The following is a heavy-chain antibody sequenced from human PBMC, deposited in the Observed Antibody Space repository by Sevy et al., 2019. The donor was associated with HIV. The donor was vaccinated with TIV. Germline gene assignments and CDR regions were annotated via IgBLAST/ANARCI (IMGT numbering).Heavy chain of an antibody. CDR3: AREGCTKPHDY. V-gene: IGHV3-23*01. CDR2: LSFGCGEI. CDR1: GFTFSKYS. D-gene: IGHD2-8*01. J-gene: IGHJ4*02. Sequence: GGSLRLSCAASGFTFSKYSMSWVRQPPGKGLEWVSTLSFGCGEINYADSVKGRFTISRDKSKSSVYLQMNNLRPEDTGVYYCAREGCTKPHDYWGQGTLVTVSS.